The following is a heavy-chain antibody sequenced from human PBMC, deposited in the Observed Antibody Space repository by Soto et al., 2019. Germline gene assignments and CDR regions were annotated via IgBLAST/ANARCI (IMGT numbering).Heavy chain of an antibody. CDR1: GGSISSYY. CDR2: IYYSGST. V-gene: IGHV4-59*01. Sequence: TLSLTCTVSGGSISSYYWSWIRQPPGKGLEWIGYIYYSGSTNYNPSLKSRVTISVDTSKNQFSLKLSSVTAADTAVYYCARPCYYDSSSESGAFDIWGQGTMVTVSS. CDR3: ARPCYYDSSSESGAFDI. J-gene: IGHJ3*02. D-gene: IGHD3-22*01.